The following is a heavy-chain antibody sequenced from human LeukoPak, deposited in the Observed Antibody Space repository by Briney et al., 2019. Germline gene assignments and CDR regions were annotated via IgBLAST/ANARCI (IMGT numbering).Heavy chain of an antibody. Sequence: SETLSLTCTVSGGSISSYYWTWIRQPPGKGLEWIGDIYYRGSTNYNPSLKSRVTISVDTSKNQFSLKLSSVTAADTAVYYCARARRRAGFDYWGQGTLVTVSS. J-gene: IGHJ4*02. V-gene: IGHV4-59*12. CDR3: ARARRRAGFDY. CDR1: GGSISSYY. CDR2: IYYRGST.